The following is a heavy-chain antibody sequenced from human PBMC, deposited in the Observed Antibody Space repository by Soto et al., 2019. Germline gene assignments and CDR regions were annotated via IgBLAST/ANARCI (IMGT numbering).Heavy chain of an antibody. Sequence: GASVKVSCKGSGYTLTELSMHWVRQAPGKGLEWMGGFDPEDGETIYAQKFQGRVTMTEDTSTDTAYMELSSLRSEDAAVYYCATRYYYGDYVRIWGQGTLVTVSS. CDR1: GYTLTELS. CDR2: FDPEDGET. CDR3: ATRYYYGDYVRI. D-gene: IGHD4-17*01. V-gene: IGHV1-24*01. J-gene: IGHJ4*02.